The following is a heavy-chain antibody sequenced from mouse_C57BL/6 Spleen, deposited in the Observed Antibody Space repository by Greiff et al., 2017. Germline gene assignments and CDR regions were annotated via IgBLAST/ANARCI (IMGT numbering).Heavy chain of an antibody. J-gene: IGHJ1*03. CDR2: IYPGSGNT. D-gene: IGHD4-1*01. CDR1: GYSFTSYY. CDR3: ARGGVGIIMYFDV. Sequence: VQLQQSGPELVKPGASVKISCKASGYSFTSYYIHWVKQRPGQGLEWIGWIYPGSGNTKYNEKFKGKATLTADTSSNTAYMQLSSLTSEDSAVXYCARGGVGIIMYFDVWGTGTTVTVSS. V-gene: IGHV1-66*01.